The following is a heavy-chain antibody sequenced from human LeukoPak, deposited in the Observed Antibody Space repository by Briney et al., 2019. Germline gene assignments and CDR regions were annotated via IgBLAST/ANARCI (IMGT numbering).Heavy chain of an antibody. Sequence: PGGSLRLSCEASGFTFRSYGMHWVRQAPGKGLEWVTTISYDGSNKFYADSVKGRFTISRDNAENTMYLQMNSLRSEDTAVYYCVGSEYYFDSWGQGTLVTVSS. J-gene: IGHJ4*02. CDR2: ISYDGSNK. CDR3: VGSEYYFDS. V-gene: IGHV3-30*04. D-gene: IGHD6-25*01. CDR1: GFTFRSYG.